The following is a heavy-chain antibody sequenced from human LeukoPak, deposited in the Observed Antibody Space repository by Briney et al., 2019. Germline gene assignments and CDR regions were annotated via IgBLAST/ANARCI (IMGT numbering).Heavy chain of an antibody. J-gene: IGHJ4*02. V-gene: IGHV4-61*02. CDR1: GGSISSSSYY. D-gene: IGHD2-15*01. CDR3: ARCASRYCSGGSCYAAYYFDY. CDR2: IYTSGST. Sequence: SETLSLTCTVSGGSISSSSYYWGWIRQPAGKGLEWIGRIYTSGSTNYNPSLKSRVTISVDTSKNQFSLKLSSVTAADTAVYYCARCASRYCSGGSCYAAYYFDYWGQGTLVTVSS.